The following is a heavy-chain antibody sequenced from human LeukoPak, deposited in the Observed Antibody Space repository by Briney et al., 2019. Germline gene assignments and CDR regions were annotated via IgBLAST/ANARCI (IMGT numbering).Heavy chain of an antibody. CDR2: IFYSGRT. J-gene: IGHJ4*02. CDR3: ARAGGGNTAMDLDY. Sequence: SETLSLTCTASGLSISTYYWSRIRQSPGKGLEWIGYIFYSGRTSYNPSLKSRVTISIDTSTNQFSLILKSVTAADTAVYYCARAGGGNTAMDLDYWGQGTLVTVSS. D-gene: IGHD5-18*01. V-gene: IGHV4-59*01. CDR1: GLSISTYY.